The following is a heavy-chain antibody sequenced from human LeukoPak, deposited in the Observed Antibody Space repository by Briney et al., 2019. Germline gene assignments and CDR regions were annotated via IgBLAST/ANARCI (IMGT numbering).Heavy chain of an antibody. CDR3: ARGDFSDYDSSGLVFDY. CDR1: SGSFGGYY. V-gene: IGHV4-34*01. J-gene: IGHJ4*02. D-gene: IGHD3-22*01. Sequence: YPSETLSLTCDVYSGSFGGYYWSWIRQPPGKGLEWIGEINHSGSTSYNPSLKSRVSISVDASKNQFSLKLSSVTAADTAVYYCARGDFSDYDSSGLVFDYWGQGTLVTVSS. CDR2: INHSGST.